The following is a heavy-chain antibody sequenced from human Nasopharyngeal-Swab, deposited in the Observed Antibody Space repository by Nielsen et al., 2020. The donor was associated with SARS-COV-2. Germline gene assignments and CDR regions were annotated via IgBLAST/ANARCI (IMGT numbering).Heavy chain of an antibody. CDR2: IYSNDTGT. D-gene: IGHD1-26*01. J-gene: IGHJ4*02. V-gene: IGHV3-23*03. Sequence: ESPKISCAASGFTFINYAMAWVRQAPGKGLEWVSIIYSNDTGTYYADSLKGRFTISRDDSENTLFLQMNSLRAEDTAVYYCVKVCYESYLYYFDYWGQGSLVTVSS. CDR1: GFTFINYA. CDR3: VKVCYESYLYYFDY.